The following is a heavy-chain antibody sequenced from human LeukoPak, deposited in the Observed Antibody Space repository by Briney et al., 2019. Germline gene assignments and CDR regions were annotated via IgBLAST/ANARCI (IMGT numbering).Heavy chain of an antibody. D-gene: IGHD4-17*01. J-gene: IGHJ5*02. CDR3: ARGGGGSSTVTTYWFDP. V-gene: IGHV4-30-4*01. Sequence: PSETLSLTCTVSGGSIGSGDYYWSWIRQSPGKGLEWIGYIYYTGSTYYNPSLKSRVTISVDTSKDQFSLKLSSVTAADTAVYYCARGGGGSSTVTTYWFDPWGQGALVTVSS. CDR2: IYYTGST. CDR1: GGSIGSGDYY.